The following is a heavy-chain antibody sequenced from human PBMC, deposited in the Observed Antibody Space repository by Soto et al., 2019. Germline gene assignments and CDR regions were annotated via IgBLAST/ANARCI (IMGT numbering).Heavy chain of an antibody. CDR3: ARDSGSGWYGGMMKLYY. CDR2: IYYSGST. J-gene: IGHJ4*02. Sequence: QVQLQESGPGLVKPSQTLSLTCTVSGGSISSGGYYWSWIRQHPGKGLEWIGYIYYSGSTYYNPSLKSRVTISVVTSKNQFSLKLSSVTAADTAVYYCARDSGSGWYGGMMKLYYWGQGTLVTVSS. V-gene: IGHV4-31*03. CDR1: GGSISSGGYY. D-gene: IGHD6-19*01.